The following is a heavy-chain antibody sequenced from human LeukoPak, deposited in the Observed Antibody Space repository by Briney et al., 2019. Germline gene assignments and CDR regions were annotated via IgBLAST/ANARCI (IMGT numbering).Heavy chain of an antibody. CDR2: IYYSGAT. Sequence: SETLSLTCTVSGGSLSSSTYYWAWIRQPPGKGLEWIGSIYYSGATYYSPSLKSRVTISEDTSKNQFSLKLSSVTAADTAVYYCARGGSYGTYWGQGTLVTVSS. CDR3: ARGGSYGTY. CDR1: GGSLSSSTYY. V-gene: IGHV4-39*01. D-gene: IGHD1-26*01. J-gene: IGHJ4*02.